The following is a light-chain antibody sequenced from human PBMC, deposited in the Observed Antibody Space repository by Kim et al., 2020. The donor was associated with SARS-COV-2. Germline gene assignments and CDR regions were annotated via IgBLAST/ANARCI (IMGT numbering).Light chain of an antibody. V-gene: IGKV1-NL1*01. CDR3: HQYYAVPYT. CDR1: QGISSA. CDR2: TTS. Sequence: SASVGDRVSLSCRASQGISSALAWFQLRPGKVPTLLLYTTSKLQSGVPSRFSGSGSRTEYTLTITNLQAEDFATYYCHQYYAVPYTFGQGTKLEI. J-gene: IGKJ2*01.